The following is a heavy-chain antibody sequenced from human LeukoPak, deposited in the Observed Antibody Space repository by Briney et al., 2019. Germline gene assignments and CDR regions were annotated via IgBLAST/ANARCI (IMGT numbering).Heavy chain of an antibody. J-gene: IGHJ4*02. CDR1: SGSISSSSNY. Sequence: SSTKSLSSSACSGSISSSSNYLGWIRQPPGEGLEWIGDIPYSGPTYYNPALKSPVTMSGDTSKDQCSLKLSYVIPEDTAVYYCARLTLYNGYGFDSWGQGTLVTVS. V-gene: IGHV4-39*01. D-gene: IGHD5-12*01. CDR2: IPYSGPT. CDR3: ARLTLYNGYGFDS.